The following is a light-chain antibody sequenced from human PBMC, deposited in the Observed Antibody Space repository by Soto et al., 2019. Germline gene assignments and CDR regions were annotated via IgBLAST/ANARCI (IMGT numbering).Light chain of an antibody. J-gene: IGLJ2*01. CDR1: SSDVGGYNY. V-gene: IGLV2-14*01. Sequence: QSVLTQPASVSGSPGQSITISCTGTSSDVGGYNYVSWYQQHPGKAPKLMIYEVSNRPSGVSNRFSGSKSGNTASLTISGLQAVDEADYYCTSYTTSSTVAFGGGTKLTVL. CDR3: TSYTTSSTVA. CDR2: EVS.